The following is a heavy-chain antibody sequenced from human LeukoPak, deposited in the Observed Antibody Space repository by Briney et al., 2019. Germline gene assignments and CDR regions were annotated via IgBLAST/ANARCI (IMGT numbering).Heavy chain of an antibody. CDR2: IYYSGST. CDR1: GGSISSYY. Sequence: SETLSLTCTVSGGSISSYYWSWIRQPPGKGLEWIGYIYYSGSTNYNPSLKSRVTISVDTSKNQFSLKLSSVTAADTALYYCARDCDLGAAGYYFDYWGQGTLVTVSS. J-gene: IGHJ4*02. D-gene: IGHD6-13*01. CDR3: ARDCDLGAAGYYFDY. V-gene: IGHV4-59*01.